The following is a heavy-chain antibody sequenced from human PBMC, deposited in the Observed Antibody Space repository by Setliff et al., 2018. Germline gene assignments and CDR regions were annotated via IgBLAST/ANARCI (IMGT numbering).Heavy chain of an antibody. V-gene: IGHV4-39*07. J-gene: IGHJ2*01. D-gene: IGHD4-17*01. CDR1: GGSISGTINY. CDR3: AALPWETTNYFDL. Sequence: SETLSLTCTVSGGSISGTINYWVWIRQPPGKGLEWVGHIYYLGNTYYNPSLESRLTMSVDTAKNQFSLKLTSVTAADTAIYYCAALPWETTNYFDLWGRGTLVTVSS. CDR2: IYYLGNT.